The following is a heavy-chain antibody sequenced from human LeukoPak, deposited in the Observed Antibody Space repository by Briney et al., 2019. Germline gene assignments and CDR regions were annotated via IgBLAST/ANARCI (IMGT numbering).Heavy chain of an antibody. J-gene: IGHJ4*02. Sequence: GKSLKISCAASGFTFSIYSMNWVRQAPGKGLEWVSSISSSSSYIYYADSVKGRFTISRDNAKNSLYLQMNTLRAEDTAVYYCATGADGSDCWGQGTLVTVSS. V-gene: IGHV3-21*01. CDR2: ISSSSSYI. CDR1: GFTFSIYS. CDR3: ATGADGSDC.